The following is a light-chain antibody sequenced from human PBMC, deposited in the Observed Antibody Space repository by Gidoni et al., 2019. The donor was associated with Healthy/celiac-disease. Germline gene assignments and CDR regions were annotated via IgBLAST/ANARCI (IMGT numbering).Light chain of an antibody. CDR1: NIGSKS. J-gene: IGLJ2*01. CDR3: QVWDSSSDHVV. Sequence: SYVLTQPPSVSVAPGKTARITWGRNNIGSKSVHWYQQKPGQAPVLVIYYDSDRPSGIPERFSGSNSGNTATLTISRVEAGDEADYYCQVWDSSSDHVVFGGGTKLTVL. V-gene: IGLV3-21*04. CDR2: YDS.